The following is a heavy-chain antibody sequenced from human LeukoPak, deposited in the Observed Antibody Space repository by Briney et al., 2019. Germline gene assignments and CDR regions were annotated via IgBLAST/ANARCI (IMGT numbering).Heavy chain of an antibody. CDR1: GGSLRTYY. D-gene: IGHD3-10*01. Sequence: SETLSLTCPVSGGSLRTYYWSWIRQPPAKELEGIGYNYSSVSTNYNPSLKSRVTISVDTSKIQFSLKLTAVTAADTAVYYCASGDLVRGVFDYWGQGTLATVSS. V-gene: IGHV4-59*08. CDR3: ASGDLVRGVFDY. CDR2: NYSSVST. J-gene: IGHJ4*02.